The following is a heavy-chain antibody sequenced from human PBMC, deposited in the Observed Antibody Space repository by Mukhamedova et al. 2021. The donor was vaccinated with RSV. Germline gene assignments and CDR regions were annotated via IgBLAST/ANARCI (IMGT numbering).Heavy chain of an antibody. V-gene: IGHV4-59*09. J-gene: IGHJ4*02. Sequence: KSRVTISVDTSKNQFSLKLSSVTAADTAVYYCARGVVPPSGFDYWGQGTLVTVSS. D-gene: IGHD2-15*01. CDR3: ARGVVPPSGFDY.